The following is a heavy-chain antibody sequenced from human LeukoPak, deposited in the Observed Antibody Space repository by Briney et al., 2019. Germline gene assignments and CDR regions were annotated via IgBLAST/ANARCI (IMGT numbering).Heavy chain of an antibody. CDR3: ASGGYQLLAVDY. Sequence: GGSLRLSCAASGFTFSSYAMTWVRQAPGKGLEWVSAISNSGASTYYADSVKGRFTISGDNSKNTLYLQMNSLRAEDTAVYYCASGGYQLLAVDYWGQGTLVTVSS. D-gene: IGHD2-2*01. J-gene: IGHJ4*02. CDR2: ISNSGAST. CDR1: GFTFSSYA. V-gene: IGHV3-23*01.